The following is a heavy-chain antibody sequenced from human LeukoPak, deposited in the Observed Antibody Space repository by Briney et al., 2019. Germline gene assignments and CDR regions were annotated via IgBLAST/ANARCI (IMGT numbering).Heavy chain of an antibody. CDR1: GYTFTSYD. CDR3: ARGYYGGPTDY. J-gene: IGHJ4*02. CDR2: MNPNSGNT. Sequence: ASVKVSCKASGYTFTSYDINWVRQAPGQGLEWMGWMNPNSGNTGYAQKFQGRVTITTDESTSTAYMELSSLRSEDTAVYYCARGYYGGPTDYWGQGTLVTVSS. D-gene: IGHD3-10*01. V-gene: IGHV1-8*03.